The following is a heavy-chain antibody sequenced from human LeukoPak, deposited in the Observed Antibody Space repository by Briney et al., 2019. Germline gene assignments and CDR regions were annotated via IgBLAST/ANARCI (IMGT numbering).Heavy chain of an antibody. CDR2: IYPGDSDT. V-gene: IGHV5-51*01. D-gene: IGHD4-17*01. CDR3: ARQRDYGDYMAYFDY. Sequence: GESLKISCKGSGSSFTSYWIGWVRPMPGKGLEWMGIIYPGDSDTRYSPSFQGQVTISADKSISTAYLQWSSLKASDTAMYYCARQRDYGDYMAYFDYWGQGTLVTVSS. J-gene: IGHJ4*02. CDR1: GSSFTSYW.